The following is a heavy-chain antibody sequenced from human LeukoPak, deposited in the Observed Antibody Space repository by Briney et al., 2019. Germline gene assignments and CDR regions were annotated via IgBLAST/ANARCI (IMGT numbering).Heavy chain of an antibody. CDR1: GFTFNYYD. Sequence: PGGSLRLSCAVSGFTFNYYDMHWVRQAPGKRLEWVSAIRTTGDTHYPDSVKGRFAVSREDAKNSVHLQMNTLRAGDTAVYYCARGVSYYYDNSGHPGWCFDLWGRGTLVTVSS. CDR3: ARGVSYYYDNSGHPGWCFDL. D-gene: IGHD3-22*01. J-gene: IGHJ2*01. CDR2: IRTTGDT. V-gene: IGHV3-13*04.